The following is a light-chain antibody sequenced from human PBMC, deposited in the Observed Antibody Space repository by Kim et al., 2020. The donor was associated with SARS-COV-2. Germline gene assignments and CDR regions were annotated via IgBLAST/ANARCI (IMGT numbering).Light chain of an antibody. J-gene: IGKJ1*01. CDR1: RSVSGH. CDR2: DAS. CDR3: QHYSTWHT. Sequence: SVSQEGRATLSRRASRSVSGHFAWYQQKPGQATRLLIYDASTRATGVPARFSGSGSGTEFTLTISSLQSEDVGFYYCQHYSTWHTFGQGTKVDIK. V-gene: IGKV3-15*01.